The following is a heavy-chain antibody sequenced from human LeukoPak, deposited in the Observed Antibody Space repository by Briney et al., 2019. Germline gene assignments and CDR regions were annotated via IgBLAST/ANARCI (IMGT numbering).Heavy chain of an antibody. CDR1: GYIFQKYW. J-gene: IGHJ5*02. CDR3: ARLTDYYDSSGYYRNYNWFDP. V-gene: IGHV5-51*01. D-gene: IGHD3-22*01. CDR2: VHSCDSSN. Sequence: FGYIFQKYWLEWVPQVPGKGTEVVGIVHSCDSSNKYSPSLQCQVTISVDRSITTVYLHGSSLTASDTAMYYCARLTDYYDSSGYYRNYNWFDPWGQGTLVTVSS.